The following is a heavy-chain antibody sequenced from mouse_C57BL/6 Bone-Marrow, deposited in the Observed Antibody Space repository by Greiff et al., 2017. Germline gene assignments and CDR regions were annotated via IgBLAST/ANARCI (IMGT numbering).Heavy chain of an antibody. Sequence: EVQLQQPGPELVKPGASVKISCKASGYSFTDYYMTWVKQSNGKSLEWIGAINPNYGTTSYNQKFKGKATLTVDQSSSTAYMQLNSLTSEDSAVYYCARCCDYLHFFAYWGQGTLVTVSA. D-gene: IGHD5-5*01. CDR3: ARCCDYLHFFAY. CDR1: GYSFTDYY. V-gene: IGHV1-39*01. CDR2: INPNYGTT. J-gene: IGHJ3*01.